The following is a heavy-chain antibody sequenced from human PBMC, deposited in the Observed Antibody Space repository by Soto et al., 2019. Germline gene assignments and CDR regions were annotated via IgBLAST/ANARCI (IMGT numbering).Heavy chain of an antibody. J-gene: IGHJ4*02. CDR2: VKSDGSST. D-gene: IGHD3-16*01. CDR3: ARDHYGRFDY. V-gene: IGHV3-74*01. CDR1: GFAFSSYW. Sequence: GGSLRLSCASSGFAFSSYWMHLVRQDPGKGLVWVSRVKSDGSSTSYADSVKGRFTISRDNAKNTLYLQMNSLRAEDTAVYYCARDHYGRFDYWGQGTLVTVSS.